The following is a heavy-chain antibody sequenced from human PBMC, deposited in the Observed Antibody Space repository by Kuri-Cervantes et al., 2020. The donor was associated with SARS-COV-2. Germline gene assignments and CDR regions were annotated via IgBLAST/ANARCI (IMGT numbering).Heavy chain of an antibody. CDR3: ARHVDIVATMRDYYYYYMDV. V-gene: IGHV5-51*01. D-gene: IGHD5-12*01. CDR1: GYSFTSYW. CDR2: IYPGDFDT. J-gene: IGHJ6*03. Sequence: KVSCKGSGYSFTSYWIGWVRQMPGKGLEWMGIIYPGDFDTRYSPSFQGQVTISADKSISTAYLQWSSLKASDTAMYYCARHVDIVATMRDYYYYYMDVWGKGTTVTVSS.